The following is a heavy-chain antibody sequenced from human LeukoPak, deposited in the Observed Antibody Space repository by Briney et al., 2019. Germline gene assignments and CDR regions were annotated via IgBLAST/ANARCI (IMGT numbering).Heavy chain of an antibody. Sequence: ASVKVSCKASGYTFTSYDINWVRQGTGQGLEWMGWRNPNSGNTGYAQKFQGRITMTRNTSISTAYMELSSLRSEDTAVYYCARGSMVFFDYWGQGTLVTVSS. CDR2: RNPNSGNT. CDR1: GYTFTSYD. D-gene: IGHD3-10*01. CDR3: ARGSMVFFDY. V-gene: IGHV1-8*01. J-gene: IGHJ4*02.